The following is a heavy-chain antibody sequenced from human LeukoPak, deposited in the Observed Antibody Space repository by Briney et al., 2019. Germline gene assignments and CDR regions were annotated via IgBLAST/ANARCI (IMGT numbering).Heavy chain of an antibody. J-gene: IGHJ2*01. V-gene: IGHV1-24*01. Sequence: GASVKVSCKVSGYTLTELSMHWVRQAPGKGLEWMGGFDPEDGETIYAQKFQGRVTMTRDTSTSTVYMELSSLRSEDTAVYYCARVDLWGRGTLVTVSS. CDR1: GYTLTELS. CDR3: ARVDL. CDR2: FDPEDGET.